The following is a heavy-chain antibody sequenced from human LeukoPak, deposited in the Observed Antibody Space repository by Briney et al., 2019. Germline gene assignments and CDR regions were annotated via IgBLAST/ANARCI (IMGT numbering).Heavy chain of an antibody. CDR1: GFTLSSYG. CDR3: ARDLSYSFDY. J-gene: IGHJ4*02. CDR2: IKSDGSST. V-gene: IGHV3-74*01. D-gene: IGHD5-18*01. Sequence: GGSLRLSCAASGFTLSSYGMHWVRQAPGKGLVWVSRIKSDGSSTSYADSVKGRFTISRDNAKNTLYLQMNSLRVEDMAVYYCARDLSYSFDYWGQGTLVTVSS.